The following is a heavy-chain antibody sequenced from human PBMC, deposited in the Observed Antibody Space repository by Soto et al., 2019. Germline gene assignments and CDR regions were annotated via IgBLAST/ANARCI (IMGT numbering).Heavy chain of an antibody. V-gene: IGHV2-5*01. CDR3: AHRRLTSSWYREGYFDY. Sequence: QITLKESGPTLVKPTQTLTLTCTFSGFSLSTSGVGVGWIRQPPGKALEWLALIYWNDDKRYSPSLKSRLTNTKDPSKNQVVLTMTNMDPVDTATYYCAHRRLTSSWYREGYFDYWGQGTLVTVSS. J-gene: IGHJ4*02. CDR2: IYWNDDK. D-gene: IGHD6-13*01. CDR1: GFSLSTSGVG.